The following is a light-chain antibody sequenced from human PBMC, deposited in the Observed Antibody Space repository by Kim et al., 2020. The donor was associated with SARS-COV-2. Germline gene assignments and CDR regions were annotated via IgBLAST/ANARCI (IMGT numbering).Light chain of an antibody. CDR1: SCDIGTCNY. CDR2: AVT. V-gene: IGLV2-14*03. CDR3: RSYGSSRSALV. J-gene: IGLJ2*01. Sequence: QSALTQPASVSGSPGQWITISCTGISCDIGTCNYVHWYQQDPGTAPKLLIYAVTIRPSGVSDRFSGSKSGNTASLTISGLQTEDEADYHCRSYGSSRSALVFGGGTQVTVL.